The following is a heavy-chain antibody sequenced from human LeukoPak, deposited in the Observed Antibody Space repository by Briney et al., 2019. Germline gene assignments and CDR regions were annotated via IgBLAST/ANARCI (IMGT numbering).Heavy chain of an antibody. V-gene: IGHV4-38-2*02. D-gene: IGHD2-2*02. CDR3: ARECSSTTCYTRSFDP. CDR2: LDHSGST. Sequence: SETLSLTCIVSGYSISSGYYWGWIRQPPGKGLEWIGNLDHSGSTYYNPSLRSRATISGDTSKNQFSLSLSSVTAADTAVYYCARECSSTTCYTRSFDPWGQGTLVTVSS. J-gene: IGHJ5*02. CDR1: GYSISSGYY.